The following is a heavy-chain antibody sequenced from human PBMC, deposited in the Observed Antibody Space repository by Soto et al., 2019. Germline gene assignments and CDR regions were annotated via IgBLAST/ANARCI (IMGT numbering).Heavy chain of an antibody. V-gene: IGHV1-69*13. J-gene: IGHJ5*02. CDR2: IIPIFGTA. D-gene: IGHD3-16*01. CDR1: ADTFTSYY. Sequence: SVKVSCKAPADTFTSYYIHWVRQAPGHGLEWMGGIIPIFGTANYAQKFQGRVTITADESTSTAYMELSSLRSEDTAVYYCARAWGGWFDPWGQGTLVTVSS. CDR3: ARAWGGWFDP.